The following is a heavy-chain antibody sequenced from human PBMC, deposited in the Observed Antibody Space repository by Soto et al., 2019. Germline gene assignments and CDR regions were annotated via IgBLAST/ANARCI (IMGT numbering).Heavy chain of an antibody. CDR2: SKSKTDGGTT. J-gene: IGHJ6*03. V-gene: IGHV3-15*01. Sequence: EVQLVESGGGLVKPGGSLRLACAASGFTFSNAWMSWVRQAPGKGLEWVGRSKSKTDGGTTDYAAPVKGRFTISRDDTKNPLDLQMSSLKSEDTAVYYWTTLVVPAAMSYYYYMDVWGKGTKVTVSS. CDR1: GFTFSNAW. D-gene: IGHD2-2*01. CDR3: TTLVVPAAMSYYYYMDV.